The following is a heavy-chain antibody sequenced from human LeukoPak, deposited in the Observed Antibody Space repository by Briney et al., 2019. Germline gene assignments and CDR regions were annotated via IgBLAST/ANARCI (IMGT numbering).Heavy chain of an antibody. CDR2: IRYDGSNK. CDR3: AKALGGYNYYYYYYMDV. D-gene: IGHD5-12*01. Sequence: GGSLRLSCAASGFTFSSYGMHWVRQAPGKGLEWVAFIRYDGSNKYYADSVKGRFTISRDNSKNTLYLQMNSLRAEDTAVYYCAKALGGYNYYYYYYMDVWGKGTTVTVSS. J-gene: IGHJ6*03. V-gene: IGHV3-30*02. CDR1: GFTFSSYG.